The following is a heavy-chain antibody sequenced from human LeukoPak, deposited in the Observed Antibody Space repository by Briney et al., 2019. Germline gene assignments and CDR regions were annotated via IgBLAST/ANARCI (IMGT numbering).Heavy chain of an antibody. V-gene: IGHV3-9*03. CDR2: ISWSSGDI. Sequence: GGSLRLSCAASGFTFDDYAMHWVRQAPGKGLEWVSGISWSSGDIGYADSVKGRFTISRDNAKNSLYLQMNSLRAEDMALYYCAAYSSGWHDAFDIWGQGTMVTVSS. CDR3: AAYSSGWHDAFDI. D-gene: IGHD6-19*01. J-gene: IGHJ3*02. CDR1: GFTFDDYA.